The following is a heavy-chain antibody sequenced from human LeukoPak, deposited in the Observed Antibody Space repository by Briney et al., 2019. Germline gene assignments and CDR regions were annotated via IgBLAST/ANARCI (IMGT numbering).Heavy chain of an antibody. CDR2: ITGGGRT. Sequence: PGGSLRLSCAASGFTLNNYAMMWVRQAQGQGLEWVSAITGGGRTYYADSVKGRFTISRDNSKNTLYLQMNSLRAEDTALYFCARDPNGDYIGAFDFLGQGTVVTVSS. CDR1: GFTLNNYA. V-gene: IGHV3-23*01. J-gene: IGHJ3*01. D-gene: IGHD4-17*01. CDR3: ARDPNGDYIGAFDF.